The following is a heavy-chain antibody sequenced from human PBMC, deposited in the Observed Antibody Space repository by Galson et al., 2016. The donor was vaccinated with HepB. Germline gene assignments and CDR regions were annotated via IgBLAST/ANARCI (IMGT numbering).Heavy chain of an antibody. CDR2: ISVYDGNT. Sequence: SVKVSCKASGYTFTSYGLSWVRQAPGQGLEWMGWISVYDGNTNYAQKLQGRVTMTTNTSTSTAYMELRSLRSDDTAVYYCARDTRPIQLWPHYHYYYGMDVWGQGTTVTVSS. CDR1: GYTFTSYG. D-gene: IGHD5-18*01. CDR3: ARDTRPIQLWPHYHYYYGMDV. J-gene: IGHJ6*02. V-gene: IGHV1-18*01.